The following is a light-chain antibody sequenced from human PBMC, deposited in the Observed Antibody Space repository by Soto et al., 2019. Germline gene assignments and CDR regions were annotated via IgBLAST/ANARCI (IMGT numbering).Light chain of an antibody. CDR1: QSLSNNY. V-gene: IGKV3-20*01. J-gene: IGKJ4*01. CDR3: EQFGGSPPVT. Sequence: EIVLTQSPGTVSLSPCEKATLSCRASQSLSNNYSAWYQQKLGQPPKLLIFGPSSRATGIPDRFSGSGSGTDFTLTISRLEPEDFAVYYCEQFGGSPPVTCGGGNKREIK. CDR2: GPS.